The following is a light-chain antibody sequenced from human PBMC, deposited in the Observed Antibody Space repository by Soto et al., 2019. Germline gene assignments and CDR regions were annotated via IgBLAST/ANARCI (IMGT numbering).Light chain of an antibody. CDR1: SSDIGGYDY. V-gene: IGLV2-14*03. J-gene: IGLJ3*02. CDR2: DVS. Sequence: QSALTQPASVSGSPGQSITISCTGTSSDIGGYDYVSWYQQHPGKAPKLIIFDVSTRPSGISYRFSGSKSGNTASLTISGLQAEDEADYYCSSYARYSPVLFGGGTKLTVL. CDR3: SSYARYSPVL.